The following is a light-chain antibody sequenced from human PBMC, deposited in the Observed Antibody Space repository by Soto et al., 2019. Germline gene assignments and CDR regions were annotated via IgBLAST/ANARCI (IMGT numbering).Light chain of an antibody. CDR3: QQYNNWPRT. V-gene: IGKV3-15*01. Sequence: EIVITQSPSTLSVSPGERATLSCRAGQSVSNNLAWYQQKPGQSPRLLIYGATTRATGIPARFSGSGSGTEFTLTISSLQSEDFAVYYCQQYNNWPRTFGQGTKV. J-gene: IGKJ1*01. CDR2: GAT. CDR1: QSVSNN.